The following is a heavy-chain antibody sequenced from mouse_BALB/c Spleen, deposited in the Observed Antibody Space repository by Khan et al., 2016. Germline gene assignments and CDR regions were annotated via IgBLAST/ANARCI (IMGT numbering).Heavy chain of an antibody. V-gene: IGHV1-15*01. CDR2: IHPGNGGS. CDR1: GYTFSDYE. J-gene: IGHJ2*01. Sequence: QVQLQQSGAELVRPGASVKLSCKALGYTFSDYEMHWVKQTPVRGLEWIGAIHPGNGGSAYNQKFKGKATLTADISSSTAYMELSSLTSEDSAVYFCTKGLRRGYYLDYWGQGTTLTVSS. CDR3: TKGLRRGYYLDY. D-gene: IGHD2-4*01.